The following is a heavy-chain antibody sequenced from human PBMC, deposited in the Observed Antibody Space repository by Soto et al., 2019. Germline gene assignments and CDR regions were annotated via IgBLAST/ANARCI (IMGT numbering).Heavy chain of an antibody. CDR3: ARGGSRGGSSLALDY. J-gene: IGHJ4*02. D-gene: IGHD2-15*01. V-gene: IGHV4-59*01. CDR2: IYYSGIT. CDR1: GDFLSSYY. Sequence: SETLSLTCTVSGDFLSSYYWSWIRQSPVKGLEWIGYIYYSGITNYNASLKSRVTMSIDTSKNQFSLKLNSVTAADTAVYFCARGGSRGGSSLALDYWGQGTLVTVSP.